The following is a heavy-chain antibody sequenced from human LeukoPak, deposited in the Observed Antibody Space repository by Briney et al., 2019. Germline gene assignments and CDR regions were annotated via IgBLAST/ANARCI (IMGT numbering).Heavy chain of an antibody. CDR3: ARGRGYYYDSSALGAFDF. CDR2: IGSDNKS. D-gene: IGHD3-22*01. V-gene: IGHV3-23*05. J-gene: IGHJ3*01. Sequence: PGGSLRLSCEASGFTFSAYAMTWVRQAPGKGLEWVSSIGSDNKSHYSESVKGRFAISRDNSKSIVFLQLNSLRAEDTALYYCARGRGYYYDSSALGAFDFWGQGTMVTVSS. CDR1: GFTFSAYA.